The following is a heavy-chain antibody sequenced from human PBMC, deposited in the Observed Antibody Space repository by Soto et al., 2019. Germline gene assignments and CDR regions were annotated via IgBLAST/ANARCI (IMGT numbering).Heavy chain of an antibody. Sequence: QVQLVESGGGVVQPGRSLRLSCAASGFTFSSYGMHWVRQAPGKGLEWVAVISYDGSNKYYADSVKGRFTISRDNSKNTLYLQMNSLRAEDTAVYYCAKDLGSYDSSGYYYDYYYGMDVW. CDR1: GFTFSSYG. CDR2: ISYDGSNK. CDR3: AKDLGSYDSSGYYYDYYYGMDV. J-gene: IGHJ6*01. D-gene: IGHD3-22*01. V-gene: IGHV3-30*18.